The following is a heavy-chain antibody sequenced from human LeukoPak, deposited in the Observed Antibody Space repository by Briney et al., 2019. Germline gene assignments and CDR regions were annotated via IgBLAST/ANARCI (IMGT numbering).Heavy chain of an antibody. CDR2: IIPIFGTA. CDR3: ARELREHTSLGFDL. Sequence: SVKVSCKASGGTFSSYAISWVRQAPGQGLEWTGGIIPIFGTANYAQQFQGRVTITADESTSTAYMELSSLRSEDTAVYYCARELREHTSLGFDLWGRGTLVTVSS. V-gene: IGHV1-69*13. CDR1: GGTFSSYA. J-gene: IGHJ2*01. D-gene: IGHD1/OR15-1a*01.